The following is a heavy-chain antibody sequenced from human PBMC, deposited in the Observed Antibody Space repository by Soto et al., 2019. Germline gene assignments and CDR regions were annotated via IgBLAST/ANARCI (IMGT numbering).Heavy chain of an antibody. CDR2: INPNSGGP. CDR1: GYTFTGYY. D-gene: IGHD6-19*01. J-gene: IGHJ6*02. CDR3: AKEYSSGWLGVRRGGMDV. V-gene: IGHV1-2*04. Sequence: QVQPVQSVAEVKKPGASVKVSCKASGYTFTGYYMHWVRQAPGQGLEWMGWINPNSGGPNYAQKFQGWVTMTSDTSISTADLELSRLRSDDTAVYYWAKEYSSGWLGVRRGGMDVWGQVHTVAVAS.